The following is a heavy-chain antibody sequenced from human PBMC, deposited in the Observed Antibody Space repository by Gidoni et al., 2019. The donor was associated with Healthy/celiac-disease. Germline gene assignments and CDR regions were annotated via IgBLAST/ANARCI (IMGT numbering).Heavy chain of an antibody. CDR1: GFTFADYA. CDR3: AKVKGSGWHWYYFDY. D-gene: IGHD6-19*01. Sequence: EVQLVESGGGLVQPGRSLRLSCAASGFTFADYAMHWVRQAPGKGLEWVSGISGNSGSIGYADSGKGRFTISRDNAKNSLYLQMNSLRAEDTALYYCAKVKGSGWHWYYFDYWGQGTLVTVSS. V-gene: IGHV3-9*01. CDR2: ISGNSGSI. J-gene: IGHJ4*02.